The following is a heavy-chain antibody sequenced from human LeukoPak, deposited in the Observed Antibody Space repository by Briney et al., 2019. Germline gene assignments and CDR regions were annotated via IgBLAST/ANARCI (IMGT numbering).Heavy chain of an antibody. CDR2: ISGSGGST. CDR3: AKGLWELLYDY. J-gene: IGHJ4*02. Sequence: TGGSLRLSCVASGFTFNTYVMSWVRQAPGKGLEWVSAISGSGGSTYYADSVKGRFTISRDNSKDTLYLQMNSLRAEDTAVYYCAKGLWELLYDYWGQGTLVTVSS. D-gene: IGHD1-26*01. V-gene: IGHV3-23*01. CDR1: GFTFNTYV.